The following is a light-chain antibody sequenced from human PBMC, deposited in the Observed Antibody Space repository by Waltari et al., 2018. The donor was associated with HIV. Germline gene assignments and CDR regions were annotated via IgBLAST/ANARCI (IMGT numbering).Light chain of an antibody. CDR2: EVS. V-gene: IGLV2-8*01. Sequence: QSALTQPPSASGSPGHSVTISCTGTRRDVGGYKYASRYQQHPGKAPKLMIYEVSQRPSGVPDRFSGSKSGFTASLTVSGLQADDEADYYCSSYAGRDNSVLFGGGTKLTVL. CDR1: RRDVGGYKY. CDR3: SSYAGRDNSVL. J-gene: IGLJ2*01.